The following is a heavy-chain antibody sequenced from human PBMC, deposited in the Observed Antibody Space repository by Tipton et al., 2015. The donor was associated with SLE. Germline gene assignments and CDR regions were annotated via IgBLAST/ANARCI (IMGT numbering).Heavy chain of an antibody. V-gene: IGHV4-30-2*01. CDR3: ARDDVVIIPPVIIYYYMDV. CDR1: GDSISSGGYS. CDR2: IYNSGTT. D-gene: IGHD3-10*01. Sequence: TLSLTCTVSGDSISSGGYSWTWIRQPPGRGLEWIAYIYNSGTTNYNPSFKSRVTISIDKSKNQFSLKMNSVTAADTAVYYCARDDVVIIPPVIIYYYMDVWGTGTTVNVS. J-gene: IGHJ6*03.